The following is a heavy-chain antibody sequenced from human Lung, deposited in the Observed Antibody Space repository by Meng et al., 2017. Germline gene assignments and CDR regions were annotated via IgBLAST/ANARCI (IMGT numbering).Heavy chain of an antibody. CDR2: INHSGST. J-gene: IGHJ4*02. V-gene: IGHV4-34*01. CDR1: GGSCSDYY. Sequence: QVQLQPWGAGLFKPSETLSLTCVVSGGSCSDYYWSWIRQPPGKGLEWIGEINHSGSTNYNPSLESRATISVDTSQNNLSLKLSSVTAADSAVYYCARGPTTMAHDFDYWGQGTLVTVSS. D-gene: IGHD4-11*01. CDR3: ARGPTTMAHDFDY.